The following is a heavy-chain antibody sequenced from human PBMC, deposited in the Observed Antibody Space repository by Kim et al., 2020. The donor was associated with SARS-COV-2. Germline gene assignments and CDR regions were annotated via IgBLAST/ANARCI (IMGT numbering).Heavy chain of an antibody. V-gene: IGHV1-3*01. Sequence: NTKYSQKCQGRVTITRDTSASTAYMELSSLRSEDTAVYYCARGRANAFDIWGQGTMVTVSS. J-gene: IGHJ3*02. D-gene: IGHD1-26*01. CDR2: NT. CDR3: ARGRANAFDI.